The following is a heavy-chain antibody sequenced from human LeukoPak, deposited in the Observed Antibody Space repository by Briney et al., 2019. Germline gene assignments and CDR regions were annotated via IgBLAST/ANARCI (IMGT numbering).Heavy chain of an antibody. V-gene: IGHV3-30*03. CDR3: ARDVRQGYSYGFHY. CDR1: GFTFSSYG. Sequence: PGRSLRLSCAASGFTFSSYGMHWVRQAPGKGLEWVAVISYDGSSKYYADSVKGRFTISRDNSKNTLYLQMNSLRTEDTAVYYCARDVRQGYSYGFHYWGQGTLVTVSS. J-gene: IGHJ4*02. CDR2: ISYDGSSK. D-gene: IGHD5-18*01.